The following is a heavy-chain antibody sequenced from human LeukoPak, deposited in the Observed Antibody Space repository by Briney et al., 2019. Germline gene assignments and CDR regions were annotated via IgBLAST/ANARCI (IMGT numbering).Heavy chain of an antibody. Sequence: GGSLRLSCAASGFTFNNYAMSWVRQAPGKGLEGVSGISASGGATHYADSVKGRFTISRDNLKNTLHLQMNSLRAEDTALYYCATLAGATNYYFYMDAWGNGTTVTVSS. J-gene: IGHJ6*03. CDR3: ATLAGATNYYFYMDA. CDR2: ISASGGAT. CDR1: GFTFNNYA. V-gene: IGHV3-23*01. D-gene: IGHD1-26*01.